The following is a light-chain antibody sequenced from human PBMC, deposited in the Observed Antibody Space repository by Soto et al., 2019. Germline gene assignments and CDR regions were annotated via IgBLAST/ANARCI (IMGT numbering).Light chain of an antibody. V-gene: IGKV1-5*03. CDR1: QGISTC. CDR2: TAS. CDR3: QQYQTYPYT. J-gene: IGKJ2*01. Sequence: DIRMTQSPSSFSASRGDRVTITCRASQGISTCLAWYQQKPGKAPKLLIYTASTLESGVPSRFSGSGSGTEFTLTISSLQSEDFATYYCQQYQTYPYTFGQGTKLEIK.